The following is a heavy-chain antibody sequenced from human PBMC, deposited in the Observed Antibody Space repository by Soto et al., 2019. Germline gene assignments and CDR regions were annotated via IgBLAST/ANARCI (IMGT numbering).Heavy chain of an antibody. CDR2: ISAYNGNT. CDR1: GYTFTSYG. D-gene: IGHD6-6*01. Sequence: ASVKVSCKASGYTFTSYGISWVRQAPGQGLEWMGWISAYNGNTNYAQKLQGRVTMTTDTSTSTAYMELRSLRSDDTAVYYCARDDVRGSPQKQLVEGFDYWGQGTLVTVSS. CDR3: ARDDVRGSPQKQLVEGFDY. J-gene: IGHJ4*02. V-gene: IGHV1-18*01.